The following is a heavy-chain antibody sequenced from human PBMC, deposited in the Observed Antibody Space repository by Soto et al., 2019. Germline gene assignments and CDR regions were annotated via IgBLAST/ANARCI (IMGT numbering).Heavy chain of an antibody. J-gene: IGHJ3*02. CDR3: AILTTVVTRVGAFDI. D-gene: IGHD4-17*01. CDR2: ISYDGSNK. V-gene: IGHV3-30*03. CDR1: GFTFSSYG. Sequence: QVQLVESGGGVVQPGRSLRLSCAASGFTFSSYGMHGVLQAPGKGLEWVAVISYDGSNKYYADSVKGRFTISRDNSKNTLYLQMNSLRAEDTAVYYCAILTTVVTRVGAFDIWGQGTMVTVSS.